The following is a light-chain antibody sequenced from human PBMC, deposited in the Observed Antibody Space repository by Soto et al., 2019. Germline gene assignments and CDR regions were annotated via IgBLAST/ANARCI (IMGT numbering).Light chain of an antibody. Sequence: IVLTKSPATPSLPQGGRATLSSRASQGVSNNYLVWYQQKPSHAPRPLIYGSANSATGIPDRFSGSGYGIAFNLTISRLEPEDFVVYYCQWYGRSGTFGQGTKVDIX. V-gene: IGKV3-20*01. J-gene: IGKJ1*01. CDR1: QGVSNNY. CDR3: QWYGRSGT. CDR2: GSA.